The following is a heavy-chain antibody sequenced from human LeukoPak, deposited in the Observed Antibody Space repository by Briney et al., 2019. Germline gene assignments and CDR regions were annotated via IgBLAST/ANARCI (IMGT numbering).Heavy chain of an antibody. CDR1: GYSFTSYW. CDR3: ARQRRYSGYGEADY. V-gene: IGHV5-51*01. CDR2: IYPGDSDT. Sequence: GASLKISCKGSGYSFTSYWIGWVRPLPGKGLEWMGIIYPGDSDTRYSPSFQGQVTISADKSISTAYLQWSSLKASDTAMYYCARQRRYSGYGEADYWGQGTLVTVSS. D-gene: IGHD5-12*01. J-gene: IGHJ4*02.